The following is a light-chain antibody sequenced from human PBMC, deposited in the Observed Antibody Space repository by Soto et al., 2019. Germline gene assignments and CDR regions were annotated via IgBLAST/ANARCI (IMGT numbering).Light chain of an antibody. J-gene: IGLJ1*01. V-gene: IGLV1-44*01. CDR3: AAWDDSLNYV. Sequence: QSVLTQPPSASGTPGQRVTISCSGSSSNIGSNTVNWYQQLPGTAPKLPIYSNNQRPSGVPDRFSGSKSGTSASLAISGLQSEDEADYYCAAWDDSLNYVFGTGTKATVL. CDR1: SSNIGSNT. CDR2: SNN.